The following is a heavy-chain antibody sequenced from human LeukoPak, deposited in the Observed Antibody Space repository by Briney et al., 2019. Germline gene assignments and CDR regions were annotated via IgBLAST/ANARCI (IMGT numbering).Heavy chain of an antibody. CDR2: ISDRGST. Sequence: GGSLRLSCAVSGITLSNYGMSWVRQGPGKGLEWVAGISDRGSTKYADSVKGRFTISRDNPKNTLYLQMDSVRAEDTAVYFCAKRGVVIRVILVGFHKEAYYFDSWGQGALVTVSS. CDR3: AKRGVVIRVILVGFHKEAYYFDS. J-gene: IGHJ4*02. CDR1: GITLSNYG. D-gene: IGHD3-22*01. V-gene: IGHV3-23*01.